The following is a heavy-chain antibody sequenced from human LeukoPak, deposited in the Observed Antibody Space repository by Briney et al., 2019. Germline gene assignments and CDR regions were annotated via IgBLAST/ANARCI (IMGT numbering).Heavy chain of an antibody. CDR1: GFTVSSNY. CDR2: IYSGGNT. Sequence: GGFLRLSCAASGFTVSSNYMSWVRQAPGKGLEWVSVIYSGGNTYYADSVVGRFTISRDNSKNTLYLQMNSLRAEDTAVYYCARDGAVADLDYWGQGTLVTVPS. CDR3: ARDGAVADLDY. V-gene: IGHV3-66*01. J-gene: IGHJ4*02. D-gene: IGHD6-19*01.